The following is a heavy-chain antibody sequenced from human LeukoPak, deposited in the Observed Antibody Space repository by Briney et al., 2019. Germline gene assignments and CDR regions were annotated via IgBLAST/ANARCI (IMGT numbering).Heavy chain of an antibody. J-gene: IGHJ6*02. CDR1: GFTFSTYA. V-gene: IGHV3-30-3*01. CDR2: ISCDGSNK. D-gene: IGHD1-26*01. Sequence: PGRSLRLSCAASGFTFSTYAIHWVRQAPGMGLEWVAVISCDGSNKYYTDSVKGRFTISRDNSKNTLYLQMNSLRAEDTAVYYCAKDLSSGSYYGYYYGMDVWGQGTTVTVSS. CDR3: AKDLSSGSYYGYYYGMDV.